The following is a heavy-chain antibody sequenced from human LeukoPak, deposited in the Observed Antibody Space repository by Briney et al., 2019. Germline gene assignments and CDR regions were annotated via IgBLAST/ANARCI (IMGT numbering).Heavy chain of an antibody. CDR2: ISGSGANT. D-gene: IGHD3-9*01. CDR3: AKEGLTGPFDF. J-gene: IGHJ4*02. CDR1: GFPLKNDA. V-gene: IGHV3-23*01. Sequence: GGSLRLSCTASGFPLKNDAMSWVRQAPGKGLEWVSTISGSGANTYHADSVKGRFTISRDTSKNTLYLQMNSLRADDTAVYYCAKEGLTGPFDFWGQGTLVTVSS.